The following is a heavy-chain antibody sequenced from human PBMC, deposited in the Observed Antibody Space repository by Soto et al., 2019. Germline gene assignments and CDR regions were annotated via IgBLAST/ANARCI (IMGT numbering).Heavy chain of an antibody. D-gene: IGHD1-7*01. CDR2: IYYSGST. CDR3: ARVGLELPYNWFDP. J-gene: IGHJ5*02. CDR1: GGSISSYY. V-gene: IGHV4-59*01. Sequence: SETLSLTCTVSGGSISSYYWSWTRQPPGKGLEWIGYIYYSGSTNYNPSLKSRVTISVDTSKNQFSLKLSSVTAADTAVYYCARVGLELPYNWFDPWGQGTLVTVSS.